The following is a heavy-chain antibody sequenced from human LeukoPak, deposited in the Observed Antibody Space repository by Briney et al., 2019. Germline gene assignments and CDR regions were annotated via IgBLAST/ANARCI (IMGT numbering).Heavy chain of an antibody. V-gene: IGHV3-48*03. CDR3: ARGALNYCSNTSCYTYYYGMDV. D-gene: IGHD2-2*01. J-gene: IGHJ6*02. Sequence: GGSLRLFCAASGFTFSSYEMNWVRQAPGKGLEWVSYISSSGSTIYYADSVKGRFTISRDNAKNSLYLQMNSLRAEDTAVYYCARGALNYCSNTSCYTYYYGMDVWGQGTTVTVSS. CDR1: GFTFSSYE. CDR2: ISSSGSTI.